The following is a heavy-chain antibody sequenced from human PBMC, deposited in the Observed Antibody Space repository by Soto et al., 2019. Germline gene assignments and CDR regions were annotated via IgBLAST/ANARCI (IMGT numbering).Heavy chain of an antibody. CDR1: GGTFSSYA. J-gene: IGHJ6*02. CDR3: ARVPSSGWYLPYGMDV. D-gene: IGHD3-10*01. Sequence: ASVKVSCKASGGTFSSYAISWVRQAPGQGLEWMGGIIPIFGTANYAQKFQGRVTITADESTSTAYMELSSLRSEDTAVYYCARVPSSGWYLPYGMDVWGQGTTVTVSS. CDR2: IIPIFGTA. V-gene: IGHV1-69*13.